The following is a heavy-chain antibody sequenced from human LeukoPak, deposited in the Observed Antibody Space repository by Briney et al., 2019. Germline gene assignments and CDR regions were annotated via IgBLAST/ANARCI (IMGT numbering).Heavy chain of an antibody. D-gene: IGHD2-15*01. V-gene: IGHV4-38-2*02. J-gene: IGHJ4*02. Sequence: PSETLSLTCTVSGYSISSGYYWGWIQQPPGKGLEWIGSIYHSGSTYYNPSLTLKSRVTISVDTSKNHFSLKVSSVTAADTAVYYCAAIQGSFDYWGQGTLVIVSS. CDR2: IYHSGST. CDR1: GYSISSGYY. CDR3: AAIQGSFDY.